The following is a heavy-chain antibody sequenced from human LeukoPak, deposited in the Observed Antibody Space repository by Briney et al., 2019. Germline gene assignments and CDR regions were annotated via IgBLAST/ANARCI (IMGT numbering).Heavy chain of an antibody. V-gene: IGHV1-18*01. CDR2: ISACNGIT. J-gene: IGHJ4*02. CDR3: ARDAHFVTGIAVAGTSDY. D-gene: IGHD6-19*01. Sequence: ASVKVSCKASGYTFTSYGISRVRQPPGQGLEWMGWISACNGITNYAQKLQGRVTMTTATATSTDYMELRSLRSDDTAVYYCARDAHFVTGIAVAGTSDYWGQGTLVTVSS. CDR1: GYTFTSYG.